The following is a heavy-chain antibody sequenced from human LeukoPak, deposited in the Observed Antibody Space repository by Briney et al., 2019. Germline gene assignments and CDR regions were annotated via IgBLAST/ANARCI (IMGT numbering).Heavy chain of an antibody. Sequence: GGSLRLSCAASGFTFSSYAMSWVRQAPGKGLEWVSVISGSGGATYYADSVKGRFTISRDDSKNTLYLQMNSLRAEDTAVYYCAKDGVATITYDYWGQGTLVTVSS. J-gene: IGHJ4*02. D-gene: IGHD5-12*01. CDR1: GFTFSSYA. CDR2: ISGSGGAT. CDR3: AKDGVATITYDY. V-gene: IGHV3-23*01.